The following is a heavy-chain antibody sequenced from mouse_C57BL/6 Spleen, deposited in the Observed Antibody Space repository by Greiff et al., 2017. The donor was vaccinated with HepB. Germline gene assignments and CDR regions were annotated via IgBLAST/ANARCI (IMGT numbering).Heavy chain of an antibody. CDR2: INPSSGYT. D-gene: IGHD2-4*01. Sequence: VQLQQSGAELAKPGASVKLSCKASGYTFTSYWMHWVKQRPGQGLEWIGYINPSSGYTKYNQKFKDKAKLTADKSSSTAYMQLRILTYEDSAVYYCARYYYDYDGFYFDYWGQGTTLTVSS. CDR3: ARYYYDYDGFYFDY. V-gene: IGHV1-7*01. CDR1: GYTFTSYW. J-gene: IGHJ2*01.